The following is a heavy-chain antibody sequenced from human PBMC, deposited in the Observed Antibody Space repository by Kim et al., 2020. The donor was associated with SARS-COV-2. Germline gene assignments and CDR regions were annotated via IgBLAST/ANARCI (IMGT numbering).Heavy chain of an antibody. CDR1: GYRFTSYW. V-gene: IGHV5-51*01. CDR2: IYPGDSDT. CDR3: ARLDPYGAPKAGAFDI. D-gene: IGHD4-17*01. J-gene: IGHJ3*02. Sequence: GESLKISCKGSGYRFTSYWIGWVRQMSGKGLEWMGIIYPGDSDTRYSPSFQGQVTISADKSIRTAYLQWSSLKASDTAMYYCARLDPYGAPKAGAFDIGGRGKMVTVSS.